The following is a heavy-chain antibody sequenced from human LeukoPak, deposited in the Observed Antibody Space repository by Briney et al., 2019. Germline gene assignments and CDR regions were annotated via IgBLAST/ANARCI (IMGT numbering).Heavy chain of an antibody. Sequence: PSETLSLTCTVSGDSISSYSWSWIRLPAGKGLEWIGRIYTSGSTNYNPSLKSRVTISLDTSKNQLSLNLTSVTAADTAVYYCAGRGQRYFRDWGQGTLVTVSS. J-gene: IGHJ1*01. V-gene: IGHV4-4*07. CDR1: GDSISSYS. CDR3: AGRGQRYFRD. CDR2: IYTSGST.